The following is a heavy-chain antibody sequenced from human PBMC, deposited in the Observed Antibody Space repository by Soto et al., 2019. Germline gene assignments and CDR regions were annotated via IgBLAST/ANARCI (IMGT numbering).Heavy chain of an antibody. Sequence: SQTLSLTCAISGDSVSSGSATWNWIRQSPSRGLEWLGRTSYRSKWSFEYAVSVKSRMTMTADRTKNQFALHLNSVSPDTPEARLDFWGQGSLVTVSS. CDR1: GDSVSSGSAT. V-gene: IGHV6-1*01. CDR3: F. J-gene: IGHJ4*02. CDR2: TSYRSKWSF.